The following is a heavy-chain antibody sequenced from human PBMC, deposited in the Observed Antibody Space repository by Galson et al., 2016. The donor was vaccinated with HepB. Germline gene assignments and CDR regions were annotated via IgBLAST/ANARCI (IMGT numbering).Heavy chain of an antibody. CDR3: ARVDTFIVVADAFDV. CDR1: GFKFTDFY. Sequence: SLRLSCAASGFKFTDFYMSWIRQAPGKGLEWISYISGNSRDADYADSVKGRFTISRDNAEKSLYLQIDSLRVEDTAVYYCARVDTFIVVADAFDVWGQGTMVTVSS. J-gene: IGHJ3*01. V-gene: IGHV3-11*06. D-gene: IGHD3-22*01. CDR2: ISGNSRDA.